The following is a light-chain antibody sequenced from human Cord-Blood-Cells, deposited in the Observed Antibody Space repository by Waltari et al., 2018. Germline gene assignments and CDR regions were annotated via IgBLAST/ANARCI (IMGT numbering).Light chain of an antibody. J-gene: IGLJ2*01. Sequence: QSALTQPASASGSPGQSITISCPGTRSDVGSYNLVSWYQQHPGKAPKLMIYEVSKRPSGVSNRFSGSKSGNTASLTISGLHAEDEADYYCCSYAGSSTSVFGGGTKLTVL. CDR3: CSYAGSSTSV. CDR1: RSDVGSYNL. CDR2: EVS. V-gene: IGLV2-23*02.